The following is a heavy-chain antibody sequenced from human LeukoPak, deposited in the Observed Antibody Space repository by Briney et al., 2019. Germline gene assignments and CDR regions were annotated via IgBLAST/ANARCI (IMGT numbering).Heavy chain of an antibody. V-gene: IGHV1-18*01. CDR2: ISADKVNT. CDR3: ARGTRGRGDWYFDL. D-gene: IGHD1-26*01. CDR1: GYTFTSYG. J-gene: IGHJ2*01. Sequence: RASVKVSCKASGYTFTSYGFSWVRQAPGQGLEWMAWISADKVNTNYAQKLQGRVTMSADTSTSTAYMELRSLTSDDTAVYYCARGTRGRGDWYFDLWGRGTPVTVSS.